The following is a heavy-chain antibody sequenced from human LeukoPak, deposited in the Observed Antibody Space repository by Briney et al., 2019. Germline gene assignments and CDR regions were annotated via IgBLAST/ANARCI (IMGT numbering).Heavy chain of an antibody. V-gene: IGHV4-59*11. CDR1: GGSLSNHY. CDR2: VYYTGST. Sequence: SETLSLTCTVSGGSLSNHYWSWIRQPPGKGLEWVGYVYYTGSTNYNPSLKSRVTISVDTSKNQFSLKLTSVTAADTAIYYCARDWELLSGYYYALDGWGQGTTVTVS. D-gene: IGHD1-26*01. CDR3: ARDWELLSGYYYALDG. J-gene: IGHJ6*02.